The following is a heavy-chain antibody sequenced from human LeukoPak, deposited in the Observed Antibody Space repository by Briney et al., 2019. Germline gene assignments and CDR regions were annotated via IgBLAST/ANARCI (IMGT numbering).Heavy chain of an antibody. D-gene: IGHD5-18*01. V-gene: IGHV5-51*01. CDR1: GYTFDIYW. CDR3: ARHILGYSADY. J-gene: IGHJ4*02. Sequence: GESLKISCKASGYTFDIYWIGWVRQMPGKGLEWMGIIYPRDSDTRYSPSFQGQVTISADKSISTAYLQWNSLKASDTAMYYCARHILGYSADYWGQGTLVTVSS. CDR2: IYPRDSDT.